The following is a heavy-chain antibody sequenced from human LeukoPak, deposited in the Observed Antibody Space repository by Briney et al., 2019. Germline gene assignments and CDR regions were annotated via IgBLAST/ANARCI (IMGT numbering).Heavy chain of an antibody. D-gene: IGHD2-2*02. CDR2: IYTSGST. J-gene: IGHJ6*03. V-gene: IGHV4-4*07. CDR1: GGSISSYY. Sequence: SETLSLTCTVSGGSISSYYWSWIRQPAGKGLEWIGRIYTSGSTNYNPSLKSRVTMSVDTSKNQFSLKLSSVTAADTAVYYCARDDRGYCSSTSCYNGGVYYMDVWGKGTTVTVSS. CDR3: ARDDRGYCSSTSCYNGGVYYMDV.